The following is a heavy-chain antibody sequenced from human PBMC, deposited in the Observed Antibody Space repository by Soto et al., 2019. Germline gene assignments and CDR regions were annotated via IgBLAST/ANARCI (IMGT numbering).Heavy chain of an antibody. J-gene: IGHJ4*02. CDR1: GFTFSSYS. Sequence: GGSLRLSCAASGFTFSSYSMNWVRQAPGKGLEWVSYISSSSTIYYADSVKGRFTISRDNAKNSLYLQMNSLRAEDTAVYYCARDGDYGDYYEVFDYWGQGTLVTVSS. V-gene: IGHV3-48*01. D-gene: IGHD4-17*01. CDR3: ARDGDYGDYYEVFDY. CDR2: ISSSSTI.